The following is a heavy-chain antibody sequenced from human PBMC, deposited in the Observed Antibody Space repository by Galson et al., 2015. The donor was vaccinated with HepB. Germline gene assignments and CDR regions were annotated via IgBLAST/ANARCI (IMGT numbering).Heavy chain of an antibody. Sequence: SLRLSCAASGFTFDDYAMHWVRQAPGKGLEWVSTISGSGASTYYADSVKGRFIISRDKSKNTLYLHMNSLRAEDTAVYYCAKSSMITFGGVIEYWGQGTLVTVSS. V-gene: IGHV3-23*01. CDR3: AKSSMITFGGVIEY. CDR1: GFTFDDYA. J-gene: IGHJ4*02. D-gene: IGHD3-16*02. CDR2: ISGSGAST.